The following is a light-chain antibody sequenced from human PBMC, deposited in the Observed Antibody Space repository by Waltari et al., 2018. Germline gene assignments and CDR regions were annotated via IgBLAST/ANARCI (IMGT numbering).Light chain of an antibody. Sequence: EVVLTQSPATLSLSPGDRATLSCRASQSVSNSFAWYRQKPGQAPSLLSYDASTRAAGIPDRFSGSGSGTDFTLTIISLEPEDFAVYYCQLRTGWPMTFGQGTRLEIK. CDR1: QSVSNS. CDR2: DAS. CDR3: QLRTGWPMT. J-gene: IGKJ5*01. V-gene: IGKV3-11*01.